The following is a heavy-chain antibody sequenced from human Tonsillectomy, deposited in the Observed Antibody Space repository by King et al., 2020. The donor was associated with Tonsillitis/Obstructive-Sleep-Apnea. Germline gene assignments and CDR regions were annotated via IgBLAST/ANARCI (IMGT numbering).Heavy chain of an antibody. V-gene: IGHV3-48*03. D-gene: IGHD3-22*01. J-gene: IGHJ6*02. CDR2: ILFRCSIL. CDR3: AREWGDSSGYYYYYGMDV. Sequence: QLVQSGGGFVQPGGSLILSCSASGFTFSSFEMHWVRQAPGKGLDWVSYILFRCSILYYADSVKGRFTISRDNAKNSLYLQMHSLRAEDTAVYYCAREWGDSSGYYYYYGMDVWGQGTTVTVSS. CDR1: GFTFSSFE.